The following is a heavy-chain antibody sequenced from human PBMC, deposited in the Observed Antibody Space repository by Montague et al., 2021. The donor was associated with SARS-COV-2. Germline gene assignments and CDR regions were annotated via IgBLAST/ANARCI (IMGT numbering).Heavy chain of an antibody. CDR2: IYYSGST. CDR3: ARAPTYHDQDYGMDV. D-gene: IGHD3-3*01. J-gene: IGHJ6*02. CDR1: GGSISSGGYY. V-gene: IGHV4-31*03. Sequence: TLSLTCTVSGGSISSGGYYWSWIRQHPGKGLEWIEYIYYSGSTYYNPSLKSRVTISVDTSKNQFSLKLSSVTAAGTAVYYCARAPTYHDQDYGMDVWGQGTTVTVSS.